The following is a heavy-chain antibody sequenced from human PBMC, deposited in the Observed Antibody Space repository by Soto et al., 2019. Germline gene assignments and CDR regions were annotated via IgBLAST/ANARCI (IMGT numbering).Heavy chain of an antibody. CDR3: ARDDGYGDYGRAFDI. CDR2: IYHSGAT. D-gene: IGHD4-17*01. J-gene: IGHJ3*02. Sequence: PSETLSLTCSVFGDSIRSAHYFWGWVRQPPGKGLEWIGSIYHSGATFYDTYLRSRITLSVDTTNKQFSMRLSSVTAADTALYYCARDDGYGDYGRAFDIWGQGTMVTVSS. V-gene: IGHV4-39*07. CDR1: GDSIRSAHYF.